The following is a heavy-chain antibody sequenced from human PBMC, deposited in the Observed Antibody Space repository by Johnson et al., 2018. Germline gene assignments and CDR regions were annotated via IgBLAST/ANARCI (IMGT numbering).Heavy chain of an antibody. CDR3: AKDLYSSAWYRIYYYGMDV. CDR1: GYTFTSYY. D-gene: IGHD6-19*01. CDR2: INPSGGST. J-gene: IGHJ6*02. V-gene: IGHV1-46*01. Sequence: QVQLVESGAEVKKPGASVKVSCKASGYTFTSYYMHWVRQAPGQGLEWMGIINPSGGSTSYAQKFQGRVTMTRDTSTSTVYMELNSLRAEDTAVYYCAKDLYSSAWYRIYYYGMDVWGQGTTVTVSS.